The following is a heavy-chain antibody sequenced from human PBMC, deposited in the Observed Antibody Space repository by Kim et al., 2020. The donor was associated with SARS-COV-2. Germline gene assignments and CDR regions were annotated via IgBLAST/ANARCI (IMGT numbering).Heavy chain of an antibody. Sequence: GGSLRLSCAASGFSFDADAMHWVRQLPGKGLELVSGVSWNSVNIGYVDSVKGRFTISRDNAKPSLYLQMDGLRAADTALYYCVKAIEGGAMFYAFDLWG. J-gene: IGHJ3*01. V-gene: IGHV3-9*01. CDR3: VKAIEGGAMFYAFDL. D-gene: IGHD3-16*01. CDR1: GFSFDADA. CDR2: VSWNSVNI.